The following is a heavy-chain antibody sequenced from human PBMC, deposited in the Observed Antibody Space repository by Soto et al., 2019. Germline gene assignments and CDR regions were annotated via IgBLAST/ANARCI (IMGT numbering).Heavy chain of an antibody. CDR2: ISYDGSNQ. Sequence: QAQLVESGGGVVQPGKSLRLSCAASGFTFRNYAMHWVRQVRQAPGQGLEWVAVISYDGSNQFYADSVKGRFTISRDDSKNTLYLQMNSLRADDTAVYYCARDDYASTGRNSGFDYWGQGTLVTVSS. V-gene: IGHV3-30-3*01. D-gene: IGHD3-22*01. CDR3: ARDDYASTGRNSGFDY. J-gene: IGHJ4*02. CDR1: GFTFRNYA.